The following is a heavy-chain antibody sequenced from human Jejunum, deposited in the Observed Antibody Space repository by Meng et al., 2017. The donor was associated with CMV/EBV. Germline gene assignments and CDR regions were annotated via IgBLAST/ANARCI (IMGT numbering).Heavy chain of an antibody. CDR1: GVTFGDYA. CDR3: TRGAYNY. D-gene: IGHD4-11*01. V-gene: IGHV3-49*04. CDR2: IRSKAYGGTT. J-gene: IGHJ4*02. Sequence: SCTASGVTFGDYAMGWVRQAPGKGLEWVGFIRSKAYGGTTEYAASVKGRFTISRDDSKSIAYLQMNSLKTEDTAVYYCTRGAYNYWGQGTLVTVSS.